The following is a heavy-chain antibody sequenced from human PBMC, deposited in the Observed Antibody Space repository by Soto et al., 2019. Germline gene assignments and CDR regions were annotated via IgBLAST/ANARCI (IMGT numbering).Heavy chain of an antibody. J-gene: IGHJ6*02. D-gene: IGHD3-10*02. Sequence: QVQLVESGGGLVEPGGSLRLSCAASGFTLGDYYMTWIRQAPGKGLEWVSYISASGSYTNYADSVKGRFTISRDNARNSVYLQMDSLRAEDTAVYFCARSSGWRQVARFDYGMDVWGQGTTVTVSS. CDR2: ISASGSYT. V-gene: IGHV3-11*05. CDR3: ARSSGWRQVARFDYGMDV. CDR1: GFTLGDYY.